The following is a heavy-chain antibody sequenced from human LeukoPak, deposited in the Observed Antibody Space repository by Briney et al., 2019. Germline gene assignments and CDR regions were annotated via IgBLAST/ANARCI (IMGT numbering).Heavy chain of an antibody. V-gene: IGHV4-61*08. D-gene: IGHD3-10*01. Sequence: SETLSLTCTVSGGSISSGGYYWSWIRQHPGKGLEWIGYIYYSGSTNYNPSLKSRVTISVDTSKNQFSLKLSSVTAADTAVYYCARSYGSGSYYIGWGQGTLVTVSS. J-gene: IGHJ4*02. CDR1: GGSISSGGYY. CDR2: IYYSGST. CDR3: ARSYGSGSYYIG.